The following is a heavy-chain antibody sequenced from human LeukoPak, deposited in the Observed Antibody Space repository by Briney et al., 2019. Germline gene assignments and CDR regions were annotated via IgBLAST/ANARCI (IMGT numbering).Heavy chain of an antibody. CDR3: AIRGSAMGSSSWYYFDY. D-gene: IGHD6-13*01. V-gene: IGHV1-3*01. J-gene: IGHJ4*02. CDR1: GYTFTRYA. Sequence: ASVKVSCKASGYTFTRYAMHWVRQAPGQRLEWMGWINAGNGNTKYSQKFQGRDTIARDTSASTAYMELSSLRSEDTAVYYCAIRGSAMGSSSWYYFDYWGQGTLVTVSS. CDR2: INAGNGNT.